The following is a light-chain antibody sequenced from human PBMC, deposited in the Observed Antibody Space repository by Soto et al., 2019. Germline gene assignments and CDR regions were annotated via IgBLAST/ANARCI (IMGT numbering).Light chain of an antibody. V-gene: IGKV3-20*01. J-gene: IGKJ1*01. CDR1: QSVSSRY. CDR2: SAS. CDR3: QQYGSSPWT. Sequence: EIVLTQSPGTLSLSPGERATLSCRASQSVSSRYFAWYQQKPGQAPRLLIYSASSRAAGIPDKFSGSGSGTDFTLAISRLEPEDFAVYYCQQYGSSPWTFGQGTKVEIK.